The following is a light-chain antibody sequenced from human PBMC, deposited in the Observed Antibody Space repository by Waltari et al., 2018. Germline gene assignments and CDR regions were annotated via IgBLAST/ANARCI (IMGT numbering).Light chain of an antibody. CDR2: DAS. J-gene: IGKJ1*01. CDR1: ESVTNDY. Sequence: EVVLTQSSGTLSLSPGERATLSCRASESVTNDYLAWYQQKPGHAPSLLIYDASIRATSIPARFSGSGSGTDFTLTITRLEPEDFAVYHCQQYGSLPWTFGQGTKV. V-gene: IGKV3-20*01. CDR3: QQYGSLPWT.